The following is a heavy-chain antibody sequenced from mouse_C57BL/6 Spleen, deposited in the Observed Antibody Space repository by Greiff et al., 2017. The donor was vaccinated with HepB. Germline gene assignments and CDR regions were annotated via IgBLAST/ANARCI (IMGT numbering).Heavy chain of an antibody. J-gene: IGHJ4*01. CDR2: IDPSDSYT. CDR1: GYTFTSYW. D-gene: IGHD1-1*01. V-gene: IGHV1-59*01. CDR3: ARYGRDYAMDY. Sequence: QVQLQQPGAELVRPGTSVKLSCKASGYTFTSYWMHWVKQRPGQGLEWIGVIDPSDSYTNYNQKFKGKATLTVDTSSSTAYMQLSSLTSEDSAVYYCARYGRDYAMDYWGQGTSVTVSS.